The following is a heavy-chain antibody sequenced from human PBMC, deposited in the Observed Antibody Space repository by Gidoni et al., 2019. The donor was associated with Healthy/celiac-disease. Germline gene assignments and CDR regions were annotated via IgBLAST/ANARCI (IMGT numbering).Heavy chain of an antibody. J-gene: IGHJ6*02. Sequence: QVQLVQSGAAVKKPGASVKVSCKASGYTFPSYYMHWVRQAPGQGLEWMGIINPSGCSTSYAQKFQGRVTMTRDTSTSTVYMELSSLRSEDTAVYYCARDWPRHGGSYYYGMDVWGQGTTVTVSS. CDR1: GYTFPSYY. CDR3: ARDWPRHGGSYYYGMDV. CDR2: INPSGCST. V-gene: IGHV1-46*01. D-gene: IGHD3-10*01.